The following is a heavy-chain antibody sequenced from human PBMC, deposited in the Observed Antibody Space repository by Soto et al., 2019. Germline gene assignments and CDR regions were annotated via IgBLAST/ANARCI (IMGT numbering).Heavy chain of an antibody. CDR2: IYHSGTT. J-gene: IGHJ4*02. D-gene: IGHD2-8*01. V-gene: IGHV4-39*01. CDR3: VTFCTDSACSLTGLKD. CDR1: GGSITSTSYH. Sequence: QLQLQESGPGLVKPSETLSLTCSVSGGSITSTSYHWAWIRQPPGKGLEWIGNIYHSGTTYYNPSPKSRVTLFVDTSKNQFSLKLTSVTAADTAVYYCVTFCTDSACSLTGLKDWGQGTLVTVSS.